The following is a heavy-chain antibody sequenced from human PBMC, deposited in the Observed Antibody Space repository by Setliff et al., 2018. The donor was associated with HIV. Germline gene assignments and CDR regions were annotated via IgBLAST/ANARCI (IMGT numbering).Heavy chain of an antibody. Sequence: SETLSLTCAVSNYSISSAYYWGWIRHPPGKGLEWIGSIYHSGSTYYNPSLKSRVIISVDTSKNQFSLKLSSVTAADMAVHYCARRPAGAVAGGYGMDVWGQGTTVTVSS. CDR3: ARRPAGAVAGGYGMDV. D-gene: IGHD6-19*01. CDR1: NYSISSAYY. J-gene: IGHJ6*02. V-gene: IGHV4-38-2*01. CDR2: IYHSGST.